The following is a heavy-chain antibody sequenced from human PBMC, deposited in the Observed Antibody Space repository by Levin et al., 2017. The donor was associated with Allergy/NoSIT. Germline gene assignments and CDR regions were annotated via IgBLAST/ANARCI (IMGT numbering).Heavy chain of an antibody. CDR2: IIPIFGTA. D-gene: IGHD5-24*01. CDR1: GGTFSSYA. V-gene: IGHV1-69*13. CDR3: AVSGYNYNYYYGMDV. J-gene: IGHJ6*02. Sequence: SVKVSCKASGGTFSSYAISWVRQAPGQGLEWMGGIIPIFGTANYAQKFQGRVTITADESTSTAYMELSSLRSEDTAVYYCAVSGYNYNYYYGMDVWGQGTTVTVSS.